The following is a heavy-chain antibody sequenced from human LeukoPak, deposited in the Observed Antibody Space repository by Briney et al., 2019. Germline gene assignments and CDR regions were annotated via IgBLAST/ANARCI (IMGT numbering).Heavy chain of an antibody. V-gene: IGHV1-18*01. CDR1: GYSFASYG. D-gene: IGHD1-26*01. J-gene: IGHJ4*02. Sequence: APVKVSCKASGYSFASYGISWVRQAPGQGLEWMGWISVNNGNTKYVQKFQGRVTMTTDTSTSTAYMELRSLRSDDTAVYYCARNKDSGSPVGYWGRGTQVTVSP. CDR3: ARNKDSGSPVGY. CDR2: ISVNNGNT.